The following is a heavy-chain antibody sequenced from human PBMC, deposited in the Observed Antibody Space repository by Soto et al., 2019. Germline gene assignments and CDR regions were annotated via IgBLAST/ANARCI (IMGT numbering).Heavy chain of an antibody. CDR1: GFTVSSNY. Sequence: GGSLRLSCAASGFTVSSNYMSWVRQAPGKGLEWVSVIYSGGSTYYADSVKGRFTISRDNSKNTLYLQMNSLRAEDTAVYYCARDSALFLAFDIWGQGTMVTVSS. D-gene: IGHD3-3*01. CDR2: IYSGGST. CDR3: ARDSALFLAFDI. V-gene: IGHV3-66*01. J-gene: IGHJ3*02.